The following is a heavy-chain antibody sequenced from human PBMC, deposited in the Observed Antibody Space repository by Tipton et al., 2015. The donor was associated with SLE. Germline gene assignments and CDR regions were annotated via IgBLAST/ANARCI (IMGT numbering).Heavy chain of an antibody. Sequence: QLVQSGGGLVQPGGSLRLSCAVSGFTFSNNWMAWVRQAPGKGLEWVGHIREDGSEKFYVDSVRGRFALSRDNAKNSLSLHMNNLRAEDTAVYYCAREYQGSFYVNGAFDMWGQGTVVTISS. CDR2: IREDGSEK. J-gene: IGHJ3*02. V-gene: IGHV3-7*01. D-gene: IGHD3-10*01. CDR1: GFTFSNNW. CDR3: AREYQGSFYVNGAFDM.